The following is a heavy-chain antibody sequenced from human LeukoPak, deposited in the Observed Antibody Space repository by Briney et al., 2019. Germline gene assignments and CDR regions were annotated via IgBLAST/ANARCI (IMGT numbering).Heavy chain of an antibody. D-gene: IGHD1-1*01. J-gene: IGHJ6*02. V-gene: IGHV5-51*01. Sequence: GESLKISCEGSGYRFTSYWIGWVRQMPGKGLEWMGIIYAGDSDTRYSPSLQGQVTISADKSISTACLQWSSLKASDTAMYYCAKRGGTGAPFYGMDVWGQGTTVTVSS. CDR3: AKRGGTGAPFYGMDV. CDR1: GYRFTSYW. CDR2: IYAGDSDT.